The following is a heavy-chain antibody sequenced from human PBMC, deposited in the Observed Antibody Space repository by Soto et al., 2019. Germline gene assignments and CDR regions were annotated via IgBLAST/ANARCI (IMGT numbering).Heavy chain of an antibody. CDR1: GYTFTSYG. Sequence: QVQLVQSGAEVKKPGASVKVSCKASGYTFTSYGISWVRQAPGQGLEWMGWISAYNGNTNYAQKPKGRVTMTTETSTSTAYMGLRSLRSDDTAVYYCARRGGGLLLNWFDPWGQGTLVTVSS. CDR3: ARRGGGLLLNWFDP. V-gene: IGHV1-18*01. CDR2: ISAYNGNT. J-gene: IGHJ5*02. D-gene: IGHD3-22*01.